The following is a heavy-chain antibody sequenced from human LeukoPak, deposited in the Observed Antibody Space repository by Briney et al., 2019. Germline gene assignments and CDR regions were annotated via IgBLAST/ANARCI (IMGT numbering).Heavy chain of an antibody. J-gene: IGHJ4*02. CDR2: IYTGGST. D-gene: IGHD4-17*01. CDR1: GFTVSSNY. Sequence: AGSLRLSCAASGFTVSSNYMSWVRQPPGKGLEWVSVIYTGGSTYYADSVKGRFTISRDNSKNTLYLQMNSLRAEHTAVYYCARDGDYGDFHDYWGQGTLVTVSS. CDR3: ARDGDYGDFHDY. V-gene: IGHV3-53*01.